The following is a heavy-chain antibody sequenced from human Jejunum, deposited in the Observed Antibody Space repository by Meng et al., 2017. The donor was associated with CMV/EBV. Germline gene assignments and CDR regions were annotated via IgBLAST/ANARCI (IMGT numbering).Heavy chain of an antibody. Sequence: GGAFTAYYWGWIRQSPGKGLGWVGNINHSGSTNYNQSLKSRVLMSLDTSKNQFSLRLTSVTAADTALYYCARGLGYGNNINYFDSWGQGILVTVSS. CDR2: INHSGST. V-gene: IGHV4-34*01. J-gene: IGHJ4*02. CDR1: GGAFTAYY. CDR3: ARGLGYGNNINYFDS. D-gene: IGHD5-24*01.